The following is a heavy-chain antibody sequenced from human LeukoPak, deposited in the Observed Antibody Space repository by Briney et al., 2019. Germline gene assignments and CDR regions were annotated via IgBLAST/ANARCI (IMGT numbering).Heavy chain of an antibody. Sequence: SETLSLTCTVSGGSISSGSYYWSWIRQPAGKGLEWIGRIYTSGSTNYNPSLKSRVTISVDTSKNQFSLKLSSVTAADTAVYYCAREGYCSGGSCLCYYYYYMDVWGKGTTVTVSS. J-gene: IGHJ6*03. CDR2: IYTSGST. V-gene: IGHV4-61*02. CDR1: GGSISSGSYY. CDR3: AREGYCSGGSCLCYYYYYMDV. D-gene: IGHD2-15*01.